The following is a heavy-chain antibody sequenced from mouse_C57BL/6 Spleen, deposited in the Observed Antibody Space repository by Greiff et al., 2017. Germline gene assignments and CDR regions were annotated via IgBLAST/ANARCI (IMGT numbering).Heavy chain of an antibody. CDR1: GFSLTSYA. J-gene: IGHJ4*01. CDR2: IWTGGGT. D-gene: IGHD1-1*01. CDR3: ARDYYGSSFYAMDY. Sequence: VKLMESGPGLVAPSQSLSITCTVSGFSLTSYAISWVRQPPGKGLEWLGVIWTGGGTNYNSALKSRLSISKDNSKSQVFLKMNSLQTDDTARYYCARDYYGSSFYAMDYWGQGTSVTVSS. V-gene: IGHV2-9-1*01.